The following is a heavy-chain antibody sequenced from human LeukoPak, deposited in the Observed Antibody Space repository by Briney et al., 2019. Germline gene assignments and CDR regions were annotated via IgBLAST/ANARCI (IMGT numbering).Heavy chain of an antibody. CDR3: ARDSPGYGAYVS. CDR2: IKEDGSRE. V-gene: IGHV3-7*01. Sequence: PGGSLRLSCAASGFTFSTYWMTWVRQAPGKGLEWVANIKEDGSREYYVDSVKGRVTISRDNAKNSLYLQMDSLTAEDTAVYYCARDSPGYGAYVSWGQGTLVSVSS. CDR1: GFTFSTYW. D-gene: IGHD5-12*01. J-gene: IGHJ1*01.